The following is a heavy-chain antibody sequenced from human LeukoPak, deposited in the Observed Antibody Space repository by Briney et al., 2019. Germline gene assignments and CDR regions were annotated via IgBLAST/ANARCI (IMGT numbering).Heavy chain of an antibody. CDR3: ARGYDILTGYSPPGY. CDR1: GFTFSSYA. Sequence: GRSLRLSCAASGFTFSSYAMHWVRQAPGKGLEWVAVISYDGSSKYYADSVKGRFTISRDNSKNTLYLQMNSLRAEDTAVYYCARGYDILTGYSPPGYWGQGTLVTVSS. V-gene: IGHV3-30*04. CDR2: ISYDGSSK. J-gene: IGHJ4*02. D-gene: IGHD3-9*01.